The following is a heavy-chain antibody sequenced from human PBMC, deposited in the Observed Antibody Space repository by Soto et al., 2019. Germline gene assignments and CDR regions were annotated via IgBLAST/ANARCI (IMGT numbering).Heavy chain of an antibody. CDR1: GGTFSSYA. Sequence: RASVKVSCKASGGTFSSYAISWVRQAHGQGLEWLGGIIHIFGTANYAQKFQGRVTITADESTSTAYMELSSLRSEDTAVYYCARMASIEARRYYYYYYRMDVWGQGTTVTVSS. V-gene: IGHV1-69*13. CDR2: IIHIFGTA. J-gene: IGHJ6*02. CDR3: ARMASIEARRYYYYYYRMDV. D-gene: IGHD6-6*01.